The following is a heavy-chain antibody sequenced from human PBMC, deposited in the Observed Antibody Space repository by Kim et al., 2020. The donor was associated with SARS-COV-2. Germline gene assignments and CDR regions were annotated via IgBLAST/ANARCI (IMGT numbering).Heavy chain of an antibody. CDR1: GYTFTSYY. Sequence: ASVKVSCKASGYTFTSYYMHWVRQAPGQGLEWMGIINHSGGSTSYAQKFQGRVTMTRDTSTSTVYMELSSLRSEDTAVYYCARVPSLTTMLDTRYYFDYWGQGTLVTVSS. D-gene: IGHD3-16*01. J-gene: IGHJ4*02. CDR2: INHSGGST. V-gene: IGHV1-46*01. CDR3: ARVPSLTTMLDTRYYFDY.